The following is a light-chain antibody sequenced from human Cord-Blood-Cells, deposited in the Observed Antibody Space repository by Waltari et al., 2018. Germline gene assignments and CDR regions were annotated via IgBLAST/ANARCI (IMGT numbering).Light chain of an antibody. J-gene: IGLJ3*02. Sequence: QSVLTQPPSASGTPGQGVTISCSGSSSNIGSNTVKWYQQLPGTAPKLLIYSNNQRPSGVPDRFSGSKSGTSASLAISGLQSEDEADYYCAAWDDSLNGWVFGGGTKLTVL. CDR1: SSNIGSNT. CDR3: AAWDDSLNGWV. V-gene: IGLV1-44*01. CDR2: SNN.